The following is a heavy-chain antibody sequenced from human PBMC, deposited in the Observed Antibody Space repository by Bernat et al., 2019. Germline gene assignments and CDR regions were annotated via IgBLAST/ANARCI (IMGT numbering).Heavy chain of an antibody. CDR2: IKQDGREK. J-gene: IGHJ4*02. CDR1: GFTLSSYW. V-gene: IGHV3-7*03. CDR3: AKTYSNSWYAFDY. D-gene: IGHD6-13*01. Sequence: EVQLVESGGGLVQPGGSLRLSCAASGFTLSSYWMSWVRQAPGKGLEWVANIKQDGREKYYVDSVKGRFTISRDNAKNSLYLQMNTLRAEDTAIYYCAKTYSNSWYAFDYWGQGTLVTVSS.